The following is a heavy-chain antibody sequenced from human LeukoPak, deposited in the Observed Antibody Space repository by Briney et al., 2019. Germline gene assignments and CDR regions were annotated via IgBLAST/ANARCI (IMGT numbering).Heavy chain of an antibody. CDR1: GGSVSSGSYY. CDR3: ARGIYYGGAFDI. CDR2: IYYSGST. Sequence: SETLSLTCTVSGGSVSSGSYYWSWIRQPPGKGLEWIGYIYYSGSTNYNPSLKSRVTISVDTSKNQFSLKLSSVTAADTAVYYCARGIYYGGAFDIWGQGAMVTVSS. V-gene: IGHV4-61*01. J-gene: IGHJ3*02. D-gene: IGHD4-17*01.